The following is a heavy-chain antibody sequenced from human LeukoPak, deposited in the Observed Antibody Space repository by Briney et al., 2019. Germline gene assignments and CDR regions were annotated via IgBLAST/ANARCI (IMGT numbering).Heavy chain of an antibody. V-gene: IGHV3-48*03. CDR3: ARVSGIDSDSSGYYYVYTRGKGFDP. CDR1: GFTFSSYE. J-gene: IGHJ5*02. D-gene: IGHD3-22*01. CDR2: ISSSGSTI. Sequence: GGSLRLSCAASGFTFSSYEMNWVRQAPGKGLEWVSYISSSGSTIYYADSVKGRFTISRDNAKNSLYLQMNSLRAEDTAVYYCARVSGIDSDSSGYYYVYTRGKGFDPWGQGTLVTVSS.